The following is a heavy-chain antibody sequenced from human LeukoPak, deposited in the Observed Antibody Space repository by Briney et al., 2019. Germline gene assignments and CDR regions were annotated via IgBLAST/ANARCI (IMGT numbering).Heavy chain of an antibody. CDR2: IYYSGST. CDR3: ARERDFYDSSGSPSY. J-gene: IGHJ4*02. D-gene: IGHD3-22*01. CDR1: GDSISSGDYY. V-gene: IGHV4-39*07. Sequence: PSQTLSLTCTVSGDSISSGDYYWGWIRQPPGKGLEWIGTIYYSGSTYYNPSLKSRVTISVDTSKNQFSLKVRSVTAADTAVYYCARERDFYDSSGSPSYWGQGTLAIVSS.